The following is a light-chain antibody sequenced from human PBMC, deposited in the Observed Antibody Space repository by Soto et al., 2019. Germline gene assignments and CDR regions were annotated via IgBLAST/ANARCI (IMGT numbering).Light chain of an antibody. Sequence: QSVLTQPASVSGSPGQSITISCTGTSSDVGGYNYVSWDQQHPGKAPKLMIYDVSNRPSGVSNRFSGSKSGNTASLTISGLQAEDEADYYCSSYTSSSTEVVFGGGTKLTVL. CDR3: SSYTSSSTEVV. J-gene: IGLJ2*01. CDR1: SSDVGGYNY. CDR2: DVS. V-gene: IGLV2-14*01.